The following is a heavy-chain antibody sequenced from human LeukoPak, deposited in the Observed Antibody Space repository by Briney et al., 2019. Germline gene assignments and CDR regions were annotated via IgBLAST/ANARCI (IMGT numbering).Heavy chain of an antibody. V-gene: IGHV3-11*01. CDR3: ARDPSYYDSSGSTPFDY. J-gene: IGHJ4*02. Sequence: GGPLRLSCAASGFTFSDYYMSWIRQAPGKGLEWVSYISSSGSTIYYADSVKGRFTISRDNAKNSLYLQMNSLRAEDTAVYYCARDPSYYDSSGSTPFDYWGQGTLVTVSS. D-gene: IGHD3-22*01. CDR2: ISSSGSTI. CDR1: GFTFSDYY.